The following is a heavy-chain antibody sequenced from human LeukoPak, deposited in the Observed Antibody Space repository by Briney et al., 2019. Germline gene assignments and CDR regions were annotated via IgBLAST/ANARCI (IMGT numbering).Heavy chain of an antibody. Sequence: GGSLRLSCAASGFTFSSYVMSWVRQAPGRGLEWVSAISGSGGSTYYADSVKGRFTISRDNSKNTLYLQMNSLRAEDTAVYYCAKDIAAAGTWAVDYWGQGTLVTVSS. CDR2: ISGSGGST. D-gene: IGHD6-13*01. CDR3: AKDIAAAGTWAVDY. CDR1: GFTFSSYV. J-gene: IGHJ4*02. V-gene: IGHV3-23*01.